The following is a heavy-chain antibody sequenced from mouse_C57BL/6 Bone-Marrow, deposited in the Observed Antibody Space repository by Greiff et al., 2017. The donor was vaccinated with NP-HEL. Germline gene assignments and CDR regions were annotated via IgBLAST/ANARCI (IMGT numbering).Heavy chain of an antibody. D-gene: IGHD2-1*01. Sequence: QVQLQQPGAELVMPGASVKLSCKASGYTFTSYWMHWVNQRPGQGLEWIGEVDPSDSYTNYNQKFKGKSTLTVDKSSSTAYMQLSSLTSEDSAVYYCARGGGNHGYYAMDYWGQGTSVTVSS. CDR2: VDPSDSYT. J-gene: IGHJ4*01. CDR3: ARGGGNHGYYAMDY. V-gene: IGHV1-69*01. CDR1: GYTFTSYW.